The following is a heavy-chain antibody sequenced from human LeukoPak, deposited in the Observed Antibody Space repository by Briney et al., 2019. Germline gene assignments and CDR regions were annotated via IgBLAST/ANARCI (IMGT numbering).Heavy chain of an antibody. CDR2: VYRGGSA. CDR3: ARHGGFYFDS. CDR1: GASISSWY. J-gene: IGHJ4*02. V-gene: IGHV4-59*08. D-gene: IGHD3-16*01. Sequence: SETLSLTCTVSGASISSWYWSWIRQSPGMGLEWIGQVYRGGSANYNPSLRSRVTISIDTSKKQFSLKLNSVTATDTAVYYCARHGGFYFDSWGQGTLVTVSS.